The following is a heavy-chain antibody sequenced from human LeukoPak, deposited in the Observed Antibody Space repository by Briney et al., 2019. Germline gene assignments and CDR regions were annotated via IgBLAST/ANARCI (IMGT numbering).Heavy chain of an antibody. CDR1: GFTFSDYY. Sequence: PGGSLRLSCAASGFTFSDYYMSWIRQAPGRGLGWVSYISSSGSTIYYADPVKGRFTISRDNAKNSLYLQMNSLRAEDTAVYYCASSARSDYYYYGMDVWGQGTTVTVSS. CDR3: ASSARSDYYYYGMDV. CDR2: ISSSGSTI. J-gene: IGHJ6*02. V-gene: IGHV3-11*01.